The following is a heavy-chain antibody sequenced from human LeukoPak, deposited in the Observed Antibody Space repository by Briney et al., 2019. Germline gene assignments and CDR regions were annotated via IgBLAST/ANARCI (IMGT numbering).Heavy chain of an antibody. J-gene: IGHJ6*02. CDR1: GGSFSNYY. D-gene: IGHD3-22*01. CDR3: ARGMGYYDSSGYYHDYGMDV. V-gene: IGHV4-34*01. CDR2: INHGGST. Sequence: PSETLSLTCAVYGGSFSNYYWSWIRQPPGKGLEWIGEINHGGSTNYNPSLKSRITISVDTSKNQFSLKLSSVTAADTAVYYCARGMGYYDSSGYYHDYGMDVWGQGTTVTVSS.